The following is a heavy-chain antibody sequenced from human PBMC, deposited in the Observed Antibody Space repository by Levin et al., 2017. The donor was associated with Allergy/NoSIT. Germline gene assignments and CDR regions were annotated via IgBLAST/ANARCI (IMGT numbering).Heavy chain of an antibody. J-gene: IGHJ6*02. CDR2: VTSGNYI. D-gene: IGHD6-6*01. CDR3: ARALYDSSSSYYYGMDV. V-gene: IGHV3-21*01. Sequence: GSLRLSCAASGFTFSSYNMNWVRQAPGKGLEWVSTVTSGNYIYYAGSVKGRFTISRDNAKNSLYLQMNSLRAEDTAVYYCARALYDSSSSYYYGMDVWGQGTTVTVSS. CDR1: GFTFSSYN.